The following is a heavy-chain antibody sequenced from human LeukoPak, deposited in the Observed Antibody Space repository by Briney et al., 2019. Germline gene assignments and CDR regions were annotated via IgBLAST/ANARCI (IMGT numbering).Heavy chain of an antibody. V-gene: IGHV3-20*04. CDR1: GFTFDDYG. Sequence: PGGSLRLSCAASGFTFDDYGMSWVRQAPGKGLEWVSGINWNGGSTGYADSVKGRFTISRDNAKNSLYLQMNSLRAGDTALYYCATESVTIFGVGTYFDYWGQGTLVTVSS. D-gene: IGHD3-3*01. CDR2: INWNGGST. CDR3: ATESVTIFGVGTYFDY. J-gene: IGHJ4*02.